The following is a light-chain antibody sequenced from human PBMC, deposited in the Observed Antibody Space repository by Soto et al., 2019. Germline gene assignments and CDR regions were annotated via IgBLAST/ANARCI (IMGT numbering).Light chain of an antibody. CDR3: TAWDDNLSAVL. CDR2: GVS. V-gene: IGLV2-11*01. J-gene: IGLJ2*01. Sequence: QSALTQPRSVSGSPGQSVTISCTGTSSDVGGYKYVSWYQQKPGKAPKLIIYGVSRWPSGVPNRFSGSKSGNRASLTISGLQAEDEAYYYCTAWDDNLSAVLFGGGTKLTVL. CDR1: SSDVGGYKY.